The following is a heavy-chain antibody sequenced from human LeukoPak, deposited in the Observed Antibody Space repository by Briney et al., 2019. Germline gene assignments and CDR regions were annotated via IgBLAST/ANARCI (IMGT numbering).Heavy chain of an antibody. D-gene: IGHD3-3*01. CDR1: GGSFSGYY. Sequence: PSETLSLTCAVYGGSFSGYYWSWIRQPPGKGLEWIGEINHSGSTNYNLSLKSRVTISVDTSKNQFSLKLSSVTAADTAVYYCARGLQDYDFWSGYPGVGMDVWGQGTTVTVSS. V-gene: IGHV4-34*01. CDR2: INHSGST. CDR3: ARGLQDYDFWSGYPGVGMDV. J-gene: IGHJ6*02.